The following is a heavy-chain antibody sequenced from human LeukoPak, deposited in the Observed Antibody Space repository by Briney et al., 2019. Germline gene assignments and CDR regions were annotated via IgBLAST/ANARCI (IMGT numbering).Heavy chain of an antibody. CDR1: GGTFSSYA. CDR3: ARYGGNSNFDY. J-gene: IGHJ4*02. Sequence: GASVRVSCKASGGTFSSYAISWVRQAPGQGLEWLGGIIPIFGTANYAQKFQGRVTITTDESTSTAYMELSSLRSEDTAVYYCARYGGNSNFDYWGQGTLVTVSS. D-gene: IGHD4-23*01. CDR2: IIPIFGTA. V-gene: IGHV1-69*05.